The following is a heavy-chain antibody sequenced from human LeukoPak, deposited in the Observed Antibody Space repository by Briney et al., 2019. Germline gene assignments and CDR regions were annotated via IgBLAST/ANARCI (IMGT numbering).Heavy chain of an antibody. CDR2: IRYDGSTK. CDR3: ARDKIWGEDYFDY. CDR1: GFTFSSYG. V-gene: IGHV3-30*02. J-gene: IGHJ4*02. D-gene: IGHD3-16*01. Sequence: GGSLRLSCAASGFTFSSYGMHWVRQAPGKGLEWVAFIRYDGSTKYYADSVKGRFTISRDNSKNTLYLQMNSLRAEDTAVYYCARDKIWGEDYFDYWGQGTLVTVSS.